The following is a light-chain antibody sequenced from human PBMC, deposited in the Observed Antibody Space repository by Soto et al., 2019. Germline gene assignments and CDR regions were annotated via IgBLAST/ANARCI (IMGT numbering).Light chain of an antibody. V-gene: IGKV3-15*01. CDR3: QQYHISPPDT. CDR1: QSVRSN. CDR2: GAS. Sequence: EIVMTQSPATLSVSPGERATLSCRASQSVRSNLAWYQQKPGQAPRLLIYGASTRATGIPARFSGSGSGTGFTLTISSLQSEDFAVYYCQQYHISPPDTFGQGTKVEIK. J-gene: IGKJ2*01.